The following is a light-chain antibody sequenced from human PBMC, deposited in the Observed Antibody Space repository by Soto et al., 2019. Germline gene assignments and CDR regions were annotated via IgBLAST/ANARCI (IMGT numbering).Light chain of an antibody. V-gene: IGKV1-5*03. CDR2: KAS. CDR1: QSISSW. CDR3: QQYNSWWT. Sequence: EIQMTQSPSTLSASVGDRVTITCRASQSISSWLAWYQQKPGKAPKLLIYKASSLESGVPSRFSGSGSGTEFTLTISSLQPDDLATYYCQQYNSWWTFGQGTKLEIK. J-gene: IGKJ2*02.